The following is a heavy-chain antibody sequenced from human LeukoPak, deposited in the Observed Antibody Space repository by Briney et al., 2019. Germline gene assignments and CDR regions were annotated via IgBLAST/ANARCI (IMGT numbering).Heavy chain of an antibody. V-gene: IGHV3-7*01. CDR2: IKEDGSDK. Sequence: PPGGSLRLSCAVSGFTFSDYWMTWVRQAPGRGLEWVANIKEDGSDKQYVDSVQGRFTISRDNAENSLYLQMNSLRAEDTAVYYCVRESGVWVGPGIGRPLDVWGKGTAVTVSS. CDR3: VRESGVWVGPGIGRPLDV. J-gene: IGHJ6*04. CDR1: GFTFSDYW. D-gene: IGHD3-16*01.